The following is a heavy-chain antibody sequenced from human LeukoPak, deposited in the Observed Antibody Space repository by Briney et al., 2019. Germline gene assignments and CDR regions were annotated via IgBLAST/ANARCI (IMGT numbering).Heavy chain of an antibody. J-gene: IGHJ4*02. V-gene: IGHV4-39*01. CDR1: GGSISSSSYY. CDR3: ARHASVSGNWPRPLDY. D-gene: IGHD3-3*01. CDR2: IYYSGST. Sequence: SETLSLTCTVSGGSISSSSYYWGWVRQPPGKGREWIANIYYSGSTYYSPSLRSRITISVDTSKNQFSLKLTSVTAADTAVYYCARHASVSGNWPRPLDYWGQGSLVTVSS.